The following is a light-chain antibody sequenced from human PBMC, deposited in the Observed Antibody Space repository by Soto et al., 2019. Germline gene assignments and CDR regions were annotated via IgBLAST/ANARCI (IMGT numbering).Light chain of an antibody. CDR1: QIVRSTY. CDR3: QHYSNSLWT. J-gene: IGKJ1*01. V-gene: IGKV3-20*01. CDR2: DAS. Sequence: VLTQSPGTLSLSPGESATLSCRASQIVRSTYLAWYQQKPGQAPRLLIYDASSRATDIPDRFSGSGSGTEFTLTISGLEPEDFAVYYCQHYSNSLWTFGQGTRVIFK.